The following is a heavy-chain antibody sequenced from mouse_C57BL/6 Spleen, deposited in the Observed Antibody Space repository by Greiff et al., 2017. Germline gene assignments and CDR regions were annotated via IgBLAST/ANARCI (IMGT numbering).Heavy chain of an antibody. J-gene: IGHJ4*01. Sequence: EVKLMESGGGLVKPGGSLKLSCAASGFTFSSYAMSWVRQTPEKRLEWVATISDGGSYTYYPDNVKGRFTISRDNAKNNLYLQMSHLKSEDTAMYYCAREKRYAMDYWGQGTSVTVSS. CDR3: AREKRYAMDY. CDR2: ISDGGSYT. CDR1: GFTFSSYA. V-gene: IGHV5-4*01.